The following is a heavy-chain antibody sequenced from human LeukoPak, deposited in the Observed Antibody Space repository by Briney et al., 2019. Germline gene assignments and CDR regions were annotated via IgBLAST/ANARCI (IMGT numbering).Heavy chain of an antibody. Sequence: ASVKVSCKAAGHTFTGYNMHWVRQAPGQGMEWKGWINPNSGGTNYAQKFQGRVTMTRDTSISTAYMELSRLRSDDTAVYYCARGPRRSWFGTIQAVDYWGQGTLVTVSS. CDR2: INPNSGGT. V-gene: IGHV1-2*02. CDR1: GHTFTGYN. J-gene: IGHJ4*02. D-gene: IGHD3-10*01. CDR3: ARGPRRSWFGTIQAVDY.